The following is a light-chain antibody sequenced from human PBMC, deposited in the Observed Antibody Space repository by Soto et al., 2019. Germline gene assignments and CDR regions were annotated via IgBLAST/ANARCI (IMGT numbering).Light chain of an antibody. CDR3: SSYTSSTTLSVV. CDR1: SSDVSGYNY. V-gene: IGLV2-14*01. Sequence: QSALTQPASVSGSPGQSITISCTGTSSDVSGYNYVSWYQQHPGKAPKLMIYGVTNRPSGVSNRFSGSKSGNTASLTISGLQAEDEADYYCSSYTSSTTLSVVFGGGTQLTVL. CDR2: GVT. J-gene: IGLJ2*01.